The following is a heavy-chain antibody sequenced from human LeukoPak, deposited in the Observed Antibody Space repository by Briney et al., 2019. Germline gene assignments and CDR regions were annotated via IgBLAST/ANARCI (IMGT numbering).Heavy chain of an antibody. D-gene: IGHD6-19*01. CDR2: INTNTGNP. CDR3: ARDSSSGGFDY. V-gene: IGHV7-4-1*02. CDR1: GYTFTGYY. Sequence: GASVKVSCKASGYTFTGYYMHWARQAPGQGLEWMGWINTNTGNPTYAQGFTGRFVFSLDTSVSTAYLQISSLKAEDTAVYYCARDSSSGGFDYWGQGTLVTVSS. J-gene: IGHJ4*02.